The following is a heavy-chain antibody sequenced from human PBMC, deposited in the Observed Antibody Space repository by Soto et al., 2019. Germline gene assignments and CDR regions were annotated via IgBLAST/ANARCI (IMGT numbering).Heavy chain of an antibody. D-gene: IGHD7-27*01. CDR2: ISDSGGST. V-gene: IGHV3-23*01. CDR1: GFTCSSYA. Sequence: GSLRLSCAASGFTCSSYAMSWVRQAPGKGLEWVPAISDSGGSTSYADSVKGRFTISRDNYKNTLDLQMDSLRAEDTAVYYCEKDRNWGSPKSFAYWGQGTLVTVSS. CDR3: EKDRNWGSPKSFAY. J-gene: IGHJ4*02.